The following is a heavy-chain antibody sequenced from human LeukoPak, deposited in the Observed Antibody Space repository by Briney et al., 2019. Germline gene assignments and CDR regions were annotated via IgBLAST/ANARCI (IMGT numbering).Heavy chain of an antibody. Sequence: ASVKVSCKASGYTFTCYYMHWVRQAPGQGLEWMGWINPNSGGTNYAQKFQGRVTMTRDTSISTAYMELSRLRSDDTAVYYCARDAYYYDSSGYPFPLDYWGQGTLVTVSS. CDR1: GYTFTCYY. J-gene: IGHJ4*02. V-gene: IGHV1-2*02. CDR3: ARDAYYYDSSGYPFPLDY. CDR2: INPNSGGT. D-gene: IGHD3-22*01.